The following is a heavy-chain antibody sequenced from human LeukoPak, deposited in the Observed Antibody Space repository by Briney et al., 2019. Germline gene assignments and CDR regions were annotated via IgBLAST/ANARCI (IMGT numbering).Heavy chain of an antibody. J-gene: IGHJ4*02. V-gene: IGHV4-59*08. D-gene: IGHD1-26*01. CDR1: GVSISSYY. CDR3: ARQVGATRAYFDY. CDR2: IYYSGST. Sequence: PSETLSLTCTVSGVSISSYYWSWIRQPPGKGLEWMGYIYYSGSTKYNASLKSRVTISVDTSKNQFSLKLSSVTAADTAVYYCARQVGATRAYFDYWGQGTLVTVSS.